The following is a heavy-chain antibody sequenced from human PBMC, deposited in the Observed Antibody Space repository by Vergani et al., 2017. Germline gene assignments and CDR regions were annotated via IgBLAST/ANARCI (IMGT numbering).Heavy chain of an antibody. CDR1: GYTFTYRY. D-gene: IGHD2-2*01. CDR3: ARRSCSSTSCYEHYYYYMDV. V-gene: IGHV1-69*11. CDR2: IIPILGTA. Sequence: QMQLVQSGAEVKKTGSSVKVSCKASGYTFTYRYLHWVRQAPGQGLEWMGRIIPILGTANYAQKFQGRVTITADESTSTAYMELSSLRSEDTAVYYCARRSCSSTSCYEHYYYYMDVWGKGTTVTVSS. J-gene: IGHJ6*03.